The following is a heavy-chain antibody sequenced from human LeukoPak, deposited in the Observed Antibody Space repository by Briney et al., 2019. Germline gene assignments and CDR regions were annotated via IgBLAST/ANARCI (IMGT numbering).Heavy chain of an antibody. J-gene: IGHJ4*02. CDR1: GGSITNYY. Sequence: SETLSLTCTVSGGSITNYYWTWIRQPPGKGLEWIGYTSYNGNTNYNPSLKSRVTISIDTSKNQFSLRLSSVTAADTAVYYCSRAPFSNPEFWGQGTLVTVSS. D-gene: IGHD4-11*01. CDR3: SRAPFSNPEF. V-gene: IGHV4-59*01. CDR2: TSYNGNT.